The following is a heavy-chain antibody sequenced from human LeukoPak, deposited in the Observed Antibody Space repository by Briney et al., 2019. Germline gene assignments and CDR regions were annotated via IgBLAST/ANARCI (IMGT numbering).Heavy chain of an antibody. J-gene: IGHJ5*02. V-gene: IGHV1-2*06. Sequence: ASVKVSCKASGYTFTGYYMHWVRQAPGQGLQWMRRINPNSGDTNYAQKFQGRVTMTRDTSISTAYMELSRLRSDDTAVYYCAREGEEGWFDPWGQGTLVTVSS. CDR2: INPNSGDT. CDR1: GYTFTGYY. CDR3: AREGEEGWFDP.